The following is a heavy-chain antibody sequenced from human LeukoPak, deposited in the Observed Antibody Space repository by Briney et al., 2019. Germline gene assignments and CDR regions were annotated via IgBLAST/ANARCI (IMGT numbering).Heavy chain of an antibody. V-gene: IGHV4-39*02. CDR1: GGSISSSSYY. J-gene: IGHJ5*02. Sequence: SETLSLTCTVSGGSISSSSYYWGWIRQPPGKGLEWIGSIYYSGSTYYNPSLKSRVTISVDTSKNQFSLKLSSVTAADTAVYYCARDPNWFDPWGQGTLVTVSS. CDR2: IYYSGST. CDR3: ARDPNWFDP.